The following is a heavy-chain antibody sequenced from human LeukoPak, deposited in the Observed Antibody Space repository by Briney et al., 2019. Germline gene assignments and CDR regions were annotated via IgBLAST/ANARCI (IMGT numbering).Heavy chain of an antibody. CDR3: ARHSARDWNYVLDY. D-gene: IGHD1-7*01. CDR2: IYYTGNT. Sequence: SETLSLTCTVSGGSISNYYWSWIRQSPGKGLEWIGYIYYTGNTNYNPSLESRVIISVDTSKNQFSLKLSSVTAADTAVYYCARHSARDWNYVLDYWGQGTLVTVSS. V-gene: IGHV4-59*08. CDR1: GGSISNYY. J-gene: IGHJ4*02.